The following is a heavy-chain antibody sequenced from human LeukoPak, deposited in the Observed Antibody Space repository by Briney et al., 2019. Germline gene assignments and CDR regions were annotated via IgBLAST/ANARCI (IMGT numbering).Heavy chain of an antibody. J-gene: IGHJ4*02. Sequence: GESLKISCKGSGYSFTSYWIGWVRQMPGKGLEWMGIIYPGDSDTRYSPSFQGQVAISADKSISTAYLQWSSLKASDTAMYYCARSPEPNYYGSGSYYFFDYWGQGTLVTVSS. CDR2: IYPGDSDT. CDR3: ARSPEPNYYGSGSYYFFDY. V-gene: IGHV5-51*01. CDR1: GYSFTSYW. D-gene: IGHD3-10*01.